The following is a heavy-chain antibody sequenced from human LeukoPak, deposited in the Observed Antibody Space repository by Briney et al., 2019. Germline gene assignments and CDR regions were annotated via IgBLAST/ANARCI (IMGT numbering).Heavy chain of an antibody. D-gene: IGHD3-10*01. Sequence: PGGSLRLSCAASGFTFSNYWMHWARQTPGKGLMWVSRIESDGSTIYADSVEDRFTISRDNGKNTVYLQMNSLRVDDTAMYYCARAVTYFYGSVTYDWFDPWGQGTLVTVSS. CDR2: IESDGST. CDR1: GFTFSNYW. CDR3: ARAVTYFYGSVTYDWFDP. J-gene: IGHJ5*02. V-gene: IGHV3-74*01.